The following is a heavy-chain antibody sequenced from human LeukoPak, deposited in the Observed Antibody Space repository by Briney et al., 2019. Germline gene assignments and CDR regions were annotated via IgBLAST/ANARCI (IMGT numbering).Heavy chain of an antibody. J-gene: IGHJ3*02. CDR1: EFTFSTYW. CDR3: ARHRSGGSQDDAFDI. D-gene: IGHD2-15*01. V-gene: IGHV3-7*01. Sequence: GGSLRLSCAASEFTFSTYWMSWVRQAPGKGLEWVADIKQDGSEKYYVHSVKGRFTISRQNAKNSLFLQMNSPRAEDTTVYYCARHRSGGSQDDAFDIWGQGTMVTVSS. CDR2: IKQDGSEK.